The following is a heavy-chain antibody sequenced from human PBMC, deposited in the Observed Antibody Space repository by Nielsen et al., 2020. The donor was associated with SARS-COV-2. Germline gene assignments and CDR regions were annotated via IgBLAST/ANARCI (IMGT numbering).Heavy chain of an antibody. CDR3: AREYGSGSYYNVVYYYYMDV. J-gene: IGHJ6*03. CDR2: IIPIFGTA. D-gene: IGHD3-10*01. V-gene: IGHV1-69*01. Sequence: WVRQAPGQGLEWMGGIIPIFGTANYAQKFQGRVTITADESTSTAYMELSSLRSEDTAVYYCAREYGSGSYYNVVYYYYMDVWGKGTTVTVSS.